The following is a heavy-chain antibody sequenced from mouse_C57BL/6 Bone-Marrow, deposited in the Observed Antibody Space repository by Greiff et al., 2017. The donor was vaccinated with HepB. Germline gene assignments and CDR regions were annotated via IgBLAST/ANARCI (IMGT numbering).Heavy chain of an antibody. CDR2: IRLKSDNYAT. V-gene: IGHV6-3*01. J-gene: IGHJ3*01. CDR3: TAPYYYGSSYVGFAY. D-gene: IGHD1-1*01. Sequence: EVKLMESGGGLVQPGGSMKLSCVASGFTFSNYWMNWVRQSPEKGLEWVAQIRLKSDNYATHYAESVKGRFTISRDDSKSSVYLQMNNLRAEDTGIYYCTAPYYYGSSYVGFAYWGQGTLVTVSA. CDR1: GFTFSNYW.